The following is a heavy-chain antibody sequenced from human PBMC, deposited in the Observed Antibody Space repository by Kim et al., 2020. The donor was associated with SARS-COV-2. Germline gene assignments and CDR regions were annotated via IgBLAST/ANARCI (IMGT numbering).Heavy chain of an antibody. J-gene: IGHJ4*02. CDR2: ISSSSSYI. D-gene: IGHD6-13*01. CDR1: VFTFSSYS. CDR3: ARDSSWYLNFDY. Sequence: GGSLRLSCAASVFTFSSYSMNWVRQAPGKGLEWVSSISSSSSYIYYADSVKGRFTISRDNAKNSLYLQMNSLRAEDTAVYYCARDSSWYLNFDYWGQGTLVTVSS. V-gene: IGHV3-21*01.